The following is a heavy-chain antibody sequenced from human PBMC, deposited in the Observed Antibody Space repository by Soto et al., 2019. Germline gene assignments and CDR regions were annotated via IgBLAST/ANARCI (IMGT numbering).Heavy chain of an antibody. CDR3: AIPGRVDP. Sequence: PGGSLRLSCAASGFTLSSYSMNWVRQAPGKGLEWVSSIGTISTYIYYADSVKGRFPISRDNAKNSLYLRMNSLRAEDTAVYYWAIPGRVDPCRQGSLVTVSS. CDR1: GFTLSSYS. V-gene: IGHV3-21*01. CDR2: IGTISTYI. J-gene: IGHJ5*02.